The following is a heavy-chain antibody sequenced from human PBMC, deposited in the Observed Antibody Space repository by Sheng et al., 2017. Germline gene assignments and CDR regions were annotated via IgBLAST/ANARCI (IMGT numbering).Heavy chain of an antibody. D-gene: IGHD3-10*01. Sequence: VQLVESGGGLVQPGGSLRLSCAASGFTFSGYWMHWVRQAPGEGLVWLAVLAHDGSNKYYADSVKGRFTISRDNSKNTLYLQMNSLRVEDTAVYYCAGSYYGSGRNYYWGQGTLVTVSS. CDR3: AGSYYGSGRNYY. J-gene: IGHJ4*02. CDR2: LAHDGSNK. V-gene: IGHV3-30*03. CDR1: GFTFSGYW.